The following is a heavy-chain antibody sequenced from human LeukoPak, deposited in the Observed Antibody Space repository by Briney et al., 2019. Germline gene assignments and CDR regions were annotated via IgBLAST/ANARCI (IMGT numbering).Heavy chain of an antibody. Sequence: SETLSLTCSVSGASIRTGGYYWSWIRQHPEKSLEWIGYIYNSGNTYYSPSLKRRSIISGDTSKNQFSLRLRSVTAADTAVYYCARVVHEVGYYFDYWGQGTLVTVSS. V-gene: IGHV4-31*03. J-gene: IGHJ4*02. CDR3: ARVVHEVGYYFDY. CDR1: GASIRTGGYY. D-gene: IGHD1-26*01. CDR2: IYNSGNT.